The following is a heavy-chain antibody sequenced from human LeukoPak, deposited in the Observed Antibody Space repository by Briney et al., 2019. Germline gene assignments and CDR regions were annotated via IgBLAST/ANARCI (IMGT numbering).Heavy chain of an antibody. CDR1: GYSFTNYA. J-gene: IGHJ4*02. CDR2: INPYNGNT. Sequence: ASVKVSCKASGYSFTNYAISWVRQAPGQGLEWMGWINPYNGNTNYAQNLQGRVTMTTDTSTGTAYMELRSLGSDDTAVYYCATRPITAPAGLHWGQGTLVTVSS. D-gene: IGHD6-6*01. V-gene: IGHV1-18*01. CDR3: ATRPITAPAGLH.